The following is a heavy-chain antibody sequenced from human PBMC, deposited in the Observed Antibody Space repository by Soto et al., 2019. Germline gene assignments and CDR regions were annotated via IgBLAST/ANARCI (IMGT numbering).Heavy chain of an antibody. CDR3: ARDLGGYASH. J-gene: IGHJ4*02. CDR1: GFTFSNYW. CDR2: INTDGSTT. D-gene: IGHD3-16*01. Sequence: EVQLVESGGGLVQPGGSLRLSCAASGFTFSNYWMHWVRQAPEKGPVWVSRINTDGSTTNYADSVKGRFTISRDNAKNTLYLQTNSLGAEDTAVYYCARDLGGYASHWGQGTLVTVSS. V-gene: IGHV3-74*01.